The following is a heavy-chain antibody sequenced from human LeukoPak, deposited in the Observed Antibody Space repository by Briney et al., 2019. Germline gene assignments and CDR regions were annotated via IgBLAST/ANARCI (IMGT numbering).Heavy chain of an antibody. D-gene: IGHD3-3*01. CDR3: TKTDRTGALGRFRMRSDAFDI. J-gene: IGHJ3*02. Sequence: SGGSLRLSCAASQFTFSSYEMNWVRQAPGKGLEWVSGMSGSGSITYYADSVKGRFTISRDISKNTVYLQMNSLRAEDTAVYYCTKTDRTGALGRFRMRSDAFDIWGQGTMVTVSS. CDR2: MSGSGSIT. CDR1: QFTFSSYE. V-gene: IGHV3-23*01.